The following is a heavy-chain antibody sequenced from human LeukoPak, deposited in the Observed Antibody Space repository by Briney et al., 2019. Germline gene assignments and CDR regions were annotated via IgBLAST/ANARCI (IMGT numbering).Heavy chain of an antibody. J-gene: IGHJ3*02. V-gene: IGHV4-61*02. CDR3: ASVYSVGATKWFGAFDI. CDR2: IYTSGST. Sequence: SETLSLTCTVSGGSISSGSYYWSWIRQPAGKGLEWIGRIYTSGSTNYNPSLKSRVTISVDTSKNQFSLKLSSVTAADTAVYYCASVYSVGATKWFGAFDIWGQGTMVTVSS. D-gene: IGHD1-26*01. CDR1: GGSISSGSYY.